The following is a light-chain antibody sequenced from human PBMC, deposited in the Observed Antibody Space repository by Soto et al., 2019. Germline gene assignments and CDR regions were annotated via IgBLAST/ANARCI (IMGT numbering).Light chain of an antibody. CDR3: GTWDSSMSVFV. CDR2: EDN. Sequence: QSVLTQPPSVSAAPGQKVTFSCSGSSSHIGKNYVSWYQQVPGTAPKLLIYEDNKRRSGIPDRFSGSKSGTSATLGIAGLQTGDEADYYCGTWDSSMSVFVFGTGTKVTVL. CDR1: SSHIGKNY. J-gene: IGLJ1*01. V-gene: IGLV1-51*02.